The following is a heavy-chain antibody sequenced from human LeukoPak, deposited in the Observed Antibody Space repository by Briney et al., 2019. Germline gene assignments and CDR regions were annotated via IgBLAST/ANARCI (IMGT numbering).Heavy chain of an antibody. Sequence: PSETLSLTCAVYGGSFSGYYWSWIRQPPGRGLEWIGEINHSGSTNYNPSLKSRVTISVDKSKNQFSLKLSSVTAADTAVYYCARADCSSTSCPFDYWGQGTLVTVSS. V-gene: IGHV4-34*01. CDR2: INHSGST. CDR3: ARADCSSTSCPFDY. D-gene: IGHD2-2*01. CDR1: GGSFSGYY. J-gene: IGHJ4*02.